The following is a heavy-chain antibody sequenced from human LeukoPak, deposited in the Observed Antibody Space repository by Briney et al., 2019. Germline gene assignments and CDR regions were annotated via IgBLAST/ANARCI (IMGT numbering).Heavy chain of an antibody. J-gene: IGHJ3*02. V-gene: IGHV3-30*18. D-gene: IGHD3-22*01. CDR1: GFTFRSYG. CDR2: ISYDGSNK. CDR3: ANPDVYYGSSGYDAFDI. Sequence: PGRSLRLSCAASGFTFRSYGMHWVRQAPGKGLEWVAFISYDGSNKYYADSVKGRFTISRDNSKNTLYLQMNSLRAEDTAVYYCANPDVYYGSSGYDAFDIWGQGTMVTVSS.